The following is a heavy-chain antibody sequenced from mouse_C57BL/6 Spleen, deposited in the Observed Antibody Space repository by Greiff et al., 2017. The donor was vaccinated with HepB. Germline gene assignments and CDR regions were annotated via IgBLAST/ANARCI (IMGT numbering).Heavy chain of an antibody. V-gene: IGHV1-26*01. J-gene: IGHJ2*01. Sequence: EVQLQQSGPELVKPGASVKISCKASGYTFTDYYMNWVKQSHGKSLEWIGDINPNNGGTSYNQKFKGKATLTVDKSSSTAYMELRSLTSEDSAVYYCARGENYDYGGGGCWGEGTTLTVAS. CDR2: INPNNGGT. D-gene: IGHD2-4*01. CDR1: GYTFTDYY. CDR3: ARGENYDYGGGGC.